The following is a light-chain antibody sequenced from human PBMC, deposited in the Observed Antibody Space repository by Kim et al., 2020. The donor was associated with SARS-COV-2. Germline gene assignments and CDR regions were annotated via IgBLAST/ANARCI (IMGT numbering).Light chain of an antibody. CDR2: KAS. CDR3: QQYDTYLWT. CDR1: QSIRTW. J-gene: IGKJ1*01. V-gene: IGKV1-5*03. Sequence: ASVGDRVTITCRASQSIRTWLAWYQQKPGKAPNLLIYKASTLESGVPSRFSGSGFGTEFTLTISSLQPDDFATYYCQQYDTYLWTFGQGTKVDIK.